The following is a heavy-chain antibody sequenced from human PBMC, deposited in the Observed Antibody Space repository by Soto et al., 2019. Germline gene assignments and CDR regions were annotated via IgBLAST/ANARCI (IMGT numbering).Heavy chain of an antibody. V-gene: IGHV3-23*01. CDR1: GFSLDDYA. CDR2: ISGSGDNT. J-gene: IGHJ4*02. CDR3: AKGYYSGYDLAYFDY. D-gene: IGHD5-12*01. Sequence: EVQLLESGGGLVQPGGSLRLSCAASGFSLDDYAMTWVRQATGKGLEWVSAISGSGDNTYYADSVKGRFTISRDNSRNTLYLQLNTLRAEDTALYYCAKGYYSGYDLAYFDYWGQGTLVTVSS.